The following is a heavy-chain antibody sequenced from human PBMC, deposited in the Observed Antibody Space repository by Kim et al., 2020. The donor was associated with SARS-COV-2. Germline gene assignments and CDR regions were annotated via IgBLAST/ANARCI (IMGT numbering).Heavy chain of an antibody. CDR3: ARDPFSGRSSPGDY. J-gene: IGHJ4*02. V-gene: IGHV3-21*01. Sequence: GGSLRLSCEASGFSFTSYTMNWVRQAPGKGLEWVSTIGVFSSFIYYADSVKGRFTISRDDAKNSLYLQMNSLRGEDTAVYYCARDPFSGRSSPGDYWGQGTLVTVST. D-gene: IGHD3-10*01. CDR2: IGVFSSFI. CDR1: GFSFTSYT.